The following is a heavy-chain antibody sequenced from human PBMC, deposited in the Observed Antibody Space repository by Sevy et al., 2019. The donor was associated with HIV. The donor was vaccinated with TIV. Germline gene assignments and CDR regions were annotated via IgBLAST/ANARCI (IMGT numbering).Heavy chain of an antibody. J-gene: IGHJ5*02. V-gene: IGHV3-48*03. Sequence: GGSLRLSCEASGFTFSSYEMNWVRQAPGKGLEWVSYISSSGTTIKYAGSVKGRFTISRDNPKNSLYMQMNSLRAEDTAVYYCARVDANYDKGFDPWGQRTLVTVSS. CDR2: ISSSGTTI. D-gene: IGHD3-22*01. CDR1: GFTFSSYE. CDR3: ARVDANYDKGFDP.